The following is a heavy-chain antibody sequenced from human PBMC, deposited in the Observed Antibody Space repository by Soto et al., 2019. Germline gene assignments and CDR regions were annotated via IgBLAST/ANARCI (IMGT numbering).Heavy chain of an antibody. CDR1: GFIFSNYG. CDR3: ARERYSYDSRAYQGVDWYFDL. J-gene: IGHJ2*01. D-gene: IGHD3-22*01. V-gene: IGHV3-33*01. CDR2: IWYDGSHE. Sequence: QVQLVESGGGVVQPGRSLRLSCAASGFIFSNYGMHWVRQAPGKGLEWVAVIWYDGSHESYADSVKGRFTISRDNSKNTLFLRMNRLRAEDTAVYYCARERYSYDSRAYQGVDWYFDLWGRGTLVTVSS.